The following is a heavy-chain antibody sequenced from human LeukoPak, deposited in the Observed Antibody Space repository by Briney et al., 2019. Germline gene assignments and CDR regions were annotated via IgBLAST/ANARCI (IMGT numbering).Heavy chain of an antibody. D-gene: IGHD5-12*01. CDR2: ISTGSSYI. CDR1: GFTFSSYT. Sequence: GGSLRLSCAASGFTFSSYTMNWVRQAPGKGLEWVSSISTGSSYIYYANSVKGRFTISRDNAKNSLYLQMNSLRAEDTAVYYCARDRLGVEMSTINRFDYWGQGTLVTVSS. CDR3: ARDRLGVEMSTINRFDY. V-gene: IGHV3-21*01. J-gene: IGHJ4*02.